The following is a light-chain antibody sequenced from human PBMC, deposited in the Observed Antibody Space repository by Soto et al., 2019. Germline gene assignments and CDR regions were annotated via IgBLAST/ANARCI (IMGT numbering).Light chain of an antibody. CDR2: DVN. CDR1: SSDVGEYNF. V-gene: IGLV2-11*01. CDR3: FSYAGAFTWV. J-gene: IGLJ3*02. Sequence: QSVLTQPRSVSGSPGQSVTIPCTGTSSDVGEYNFLSWYQQHPGQAPKLMIYDVNKRPSGVPGRFSGSKSGNTASLTISGLQSEDEADYYCFSYAGAFTWVFGGGTKVTVL.